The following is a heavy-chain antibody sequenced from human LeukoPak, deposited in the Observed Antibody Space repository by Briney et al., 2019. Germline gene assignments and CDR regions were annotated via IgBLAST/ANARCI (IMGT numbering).Heavy chain of an antibody. Sequence: GGSLRLSCAASGFTFSSYAMHWVRQAPGKGLEWVAFIRYDGSNKYYADSVKGRFTISRDNSKNTLYLQMNSLRAEDTAVYYCATSPGSGSYYNEEDFDYWGQGTLVTVSS. J-gene: IGHJ4*02. V-gene: IGHV3-30*02. D-gene: IGHD3-10*01. CDR1: GFTFSSYA. CDR2: IRYDGSNK. CDR3: ATSPGSGSYYNEEDFDY.